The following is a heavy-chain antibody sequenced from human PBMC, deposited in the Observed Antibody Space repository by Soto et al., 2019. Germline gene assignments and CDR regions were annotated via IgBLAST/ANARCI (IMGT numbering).Heavy chain of an antibody. Sequence: HPGGSLRLSCAVSGFTFRSYWMGWVRQAPGRGLEWVANINQAGNEKYYVDSVKGRFTISRDNAQNSLFLQMDSLRAEDTAVYYCVRSTYITFAPYAEYFHHWGQGTLVTVSS. CDR1: GFTFRSYW. J-gene: IGHJ1*01. D-gene: IGHD3-16*01. CDR3: VRSTYITFAPYAEYFHH. CDR2: INQAGNEK. V-gene: IGHV3-7*01.